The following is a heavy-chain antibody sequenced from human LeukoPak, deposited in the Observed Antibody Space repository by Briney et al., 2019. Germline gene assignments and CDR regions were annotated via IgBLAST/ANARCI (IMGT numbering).Heavy chain of an antibody. V-gene: IGHV6-1*01. CDR1: GDSVSSNSAA. CDR3: ARETSLRYYDIWSGWDY. Sequence: SQTLSLTCAISGDSVSSNSAAWNWIRQSPSRGLEWLGRTFYRSKWYNDYAVSVKSRITINPDTSKNQVSLQLNSVTPEDTAVYYCARETSLRYYDIWSGWDYWGQGTLVTVSS. J-gene: IGHJ4*02. D-gene: IGHD3-3*01. CDR2: TFYRSKWYN.